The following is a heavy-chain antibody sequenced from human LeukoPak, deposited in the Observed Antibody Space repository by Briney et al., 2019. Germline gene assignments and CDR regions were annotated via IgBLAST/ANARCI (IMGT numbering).Heavy chain of an antibody. D-gene: IGHD6-19*01. J-gene: IGHJ2*01. V-gene: IGHV4-34*01. CDR1: GGSFGGYY. CDR2: INHSGST. Sequence: PSETLSLTCAVYGGSFGGYYWSWIRQPPGKGLEWIGEINHSGSTNYNPSLKGRVTISVDTSKNQFSLKLSSVTAADTAVYYCARVLEGSSGQHWYFDLWGRGTLVTVSS. CDR3: ARVLEGSSGQHWYFDL.